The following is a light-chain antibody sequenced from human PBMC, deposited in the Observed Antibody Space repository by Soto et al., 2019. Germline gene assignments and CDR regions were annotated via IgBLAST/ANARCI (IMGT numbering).Light chain of an antibody. Sequence: QLVLTQSPSASASLGASVKLTCTLSSGHISNAIAWHQQQPEKGPRYLIKVNSDGSHNKGDGIPDRFSGSSSGAERDLTISSLQSEDEADYYCQTWGTGIQVFGGGTKLTVL. CDR2: VNSDGSH. J-gene: IGLJ2*01. V-gene: IGLV4-69*01. CDR1: SGHISNA. CDR3: QTWGTGIQV.